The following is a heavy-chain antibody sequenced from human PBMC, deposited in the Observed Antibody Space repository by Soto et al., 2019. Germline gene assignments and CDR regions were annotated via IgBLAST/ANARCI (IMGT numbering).Heavy chain of an antibody. Sequence: QVQLVQSGAEVKKPGASVKVSCKASGYTFTSYDISWVRQVPGHGLEWMGWISVYKGNTNYAQKLQGRVTMTTDTSTSTAYMELRSLRSDHTAVYYCARVFLTTVTIPGWLDPSGQGTLVTVSS. CDR3: ARVFLTTVTIPGWLDP. D-gene: IGHD4-17*01. V-gene: IGHV1-18*01. CDR1: GYTFTSYD. J-gene: IGHJ5*02. CDR2: ISVYKGNT.